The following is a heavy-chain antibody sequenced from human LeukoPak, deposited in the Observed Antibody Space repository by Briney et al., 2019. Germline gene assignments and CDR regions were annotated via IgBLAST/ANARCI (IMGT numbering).Heavy chain of an antibody. CDR2: INHSGST. D-gene: IGHD6-19*01. V-gene: IGHV4-34*01. CDR3: ARGREGYSSGWYLDP. Sequence: PSETLSLTCAVYGGSFSGYYWSWIRQPPGKGLEWIGEINHSGSTNYNPSLKSRVTISVDTSKNQFSLKLSSVTAADTAVYYCARGREGYSSGWYLDPWGQGTLVTVSS. J-gene: IGHJ5*02. CDR1: GGSFSGYY.